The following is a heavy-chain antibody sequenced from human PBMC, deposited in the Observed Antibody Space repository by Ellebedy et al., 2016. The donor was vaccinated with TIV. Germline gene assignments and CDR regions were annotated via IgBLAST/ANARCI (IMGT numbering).Heavy chain of an antibody. J-gene: IGHJ6*02. Sequence: ASVKVSCKASGYTFSNYGISWVRQAPGQGLEWMGWTSAYNGNTNYAPKLQGRVTMTTDTSTSTASMELRSLRSDDTAVYYCARDRIRGDPRSSYYYGMDVWGQGTTVTVSS. CDR3: ARDRIRGDPRSSYYYGMDV. V-gene: IGHV1-18*01. CDR1: GYTFSNYG. CDR2: TSAYNGNT. D-gene: IGHD3-16*01.